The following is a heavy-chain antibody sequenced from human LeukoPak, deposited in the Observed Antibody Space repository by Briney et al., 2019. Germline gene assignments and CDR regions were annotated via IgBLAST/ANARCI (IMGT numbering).Heavy chain of an antibody. D-gene: IGHD2-15*01. J-gene: IGHJ6*02. CDR3: ARDRGWYSHYYYGMDV. CDR1: GFTFSSYW. Sequence: GGSLRLSCAASGFTFSSYWMSWVRQAPGKGLEWVANIKQDGSNKYYADSVKGRFTISRDNSKNTLYLQMNSLRAEDTAVYYCARDRGWYSHYYYGMDVWGQGTTVTVSS. CDR2: IKQDGSNK. V-gene: IGHV3-7*01.